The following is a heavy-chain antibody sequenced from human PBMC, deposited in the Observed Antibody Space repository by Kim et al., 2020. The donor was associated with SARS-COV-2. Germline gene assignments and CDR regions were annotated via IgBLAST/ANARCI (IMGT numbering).Heavy chain of an antibody. CDR3: ARAFSHCSGGSCLLGGMDV. Sequence: SETLSLTCAVSGGSISSSNWWSWVRQPPGKGLEWIGEIYHSGSTNYNPSLKSRVTISVDKSKNQFSLKLSSVTAADTAVYYCARAFSHCSGGSCLLGGMDVWGQGTTVPVSS. CDR2: IYHSGST. CDR1: GGSISSSNW. D-gene: IGHD2-15*01. J-gene: IGHJ6*02. V-gene: IGHV4-4*02.